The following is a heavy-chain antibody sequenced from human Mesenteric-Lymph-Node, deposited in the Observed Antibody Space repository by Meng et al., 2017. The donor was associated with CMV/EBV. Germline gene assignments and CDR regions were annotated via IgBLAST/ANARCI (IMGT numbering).Heavy chain of an antibody. CDR3: ARVPIWSAYPLDH. D-gene: IGHD3-3*01. CDR1: GFTFSSYE. Sequence: GGSLRLSCAASGFTFSSYEMNWVRQAPGKGLEWVSYISSSGSTIYYADSVKGRFTISRDNAKNSVYLQLDSLRGEDAAVYFCARVPIWSAYPLDHWGRGTLVTVSS. J-gene: IGHJ4*02. V-gene: IGHV3-48*03. CDR2: ISSSGSTI.